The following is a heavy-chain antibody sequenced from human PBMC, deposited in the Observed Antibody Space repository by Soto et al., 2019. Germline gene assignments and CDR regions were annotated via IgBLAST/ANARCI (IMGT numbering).Heavy chain of an antibody. CDR1: GYSISSGNY. J-gene: IGHJ6*02. V-gene: IGHV4-38-2*01. Sequence: PSETLALTCAVSGYSISSGNYWAWIRQPPGRGLEWIGSLYHIGSTHYNTSLKSRVTISVDTSKNHFSLELSSVTAADTAIYYCRSSTSCYDESCVDVWGQGTMVTVSS. CDR2: LYHIGST. CDR3: RSSTSCYDESCVDV. D-gene: IGHD2-2*01.